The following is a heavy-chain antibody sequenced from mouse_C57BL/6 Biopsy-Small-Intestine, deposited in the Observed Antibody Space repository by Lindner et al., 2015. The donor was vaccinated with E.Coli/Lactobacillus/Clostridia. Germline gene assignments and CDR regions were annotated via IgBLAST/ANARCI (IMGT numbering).Heavy chain of an antibody. CDR3: ATDLVVVPAWGYFHN. J-gene: IGHJ3*01. CDR1: GYTFTDHF. Sequence: SVKVSCKASGYTFTDHFIHWVRQAPGQGLEWMGWINPNSAGTFYAQKLQGRVTMTRDTSINTAYMELSSLISDDTAVYYCATDLVVVPAWGYFHNWGQGTLVIVS. V-gene: IGHV1-18*01. D-gene: IGHD1-1*02. CDR2: INPNSAGT.